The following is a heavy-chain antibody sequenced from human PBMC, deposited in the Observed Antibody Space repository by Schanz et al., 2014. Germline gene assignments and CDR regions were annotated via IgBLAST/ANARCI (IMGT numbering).Heavy chain of an antibody. D-gene: IGHD5-12*01. V-gene: IGHV1-69*04. CDR1: GYTFSDYG. J-gene: IGHJ6*02. CDR2: IIPVLNIA. Sequence: QVQLVQSGDEVKKPGASVKVSCKTSGYTFSDYGITWVRQAPGQGLEWMGKIIPVLNIATYAQRFQGRVAITSDTSASTAYMELTSLRSEDTAVYFCARDLTVDTGYVVHYYYYGMDVWGQGTTVTVSS. CDR3: ARDLTVDTGYVVHYYYYGMDV.